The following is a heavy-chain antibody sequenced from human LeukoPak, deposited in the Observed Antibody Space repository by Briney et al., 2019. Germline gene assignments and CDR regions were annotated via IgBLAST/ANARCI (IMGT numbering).Heavy chain of an antibody. CDR1: GFTFSSYW. CDR3: ARDTGGEVTAPGTNMDV. J-gene: IGHJ6*03. Sequence: GGSLRLSCAASGFTFSSYWMGWVRQAPGKGLEWVANIKQDGSEKYYVDSVKGRFTISRDNAKNSLYLQMNSLRAEDTAVYYCARDTGGEVTAPGTNMDVWGKGTTVTVSS. V-gene: IGHV3-7*01. CDR2: IKQDGSEK. D-gene: IGHD2-21*02.